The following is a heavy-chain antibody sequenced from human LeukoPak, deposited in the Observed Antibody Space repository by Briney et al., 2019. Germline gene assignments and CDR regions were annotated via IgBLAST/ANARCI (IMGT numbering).Heavy chain of an antibody. CDR3: ARAVNYYGSGSYSDAFDI. J-gene: IGHJ3*02. CDR1: GFTFSYYY. D-gene: IGHD3-10*01. V-gene: IGHV3-11*01. CDR2: ISSSGSTI. Sequence: GGSLRLSCAASGFTFSYYYMSWIRQAPGKGLEWVSYISSSGSTIYYADSVKGRFTISRDNAKNSLYLQMNSLRAEDTAVYYCARAVNYYGSGSYSDAFDIWGQGTMVTVSS.